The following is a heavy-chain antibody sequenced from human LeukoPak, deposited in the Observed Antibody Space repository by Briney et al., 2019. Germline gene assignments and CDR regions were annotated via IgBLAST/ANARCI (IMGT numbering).Heavy chain of an antibody. V-gene: IGHV3-30*18. CDR3: AKDNVSRVVVPAAIDY. Sequence: GRSLRLSCAASGFTFSSYGMHWVRQAPGKGLEWVAVISYDGSNKYYADSVKGRFTISRDNSKNTLYLQMNSLRAEDTAVYYCAKDNVSRVVVPAAIDYWGQGTLVTVSS. J-gene: IGHJ4*02. CDR2: ISYDGSNK. CDR1: GFTFSSYG. D-gene: IGHD2-2*01.